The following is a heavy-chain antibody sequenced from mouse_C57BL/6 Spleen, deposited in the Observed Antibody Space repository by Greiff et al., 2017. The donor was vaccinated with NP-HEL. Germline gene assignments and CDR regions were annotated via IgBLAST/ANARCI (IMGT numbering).Heavy chain of an antibody. J-gene: IGHJ1*03. CDR1: GFTFSDAW. V-gene: IGHV6-6*01. Sequence: EVMLVESGGGLVQPGGSMKLSCAASGFTFSDAWMDWVRQSPEKGLEWVAEIRNKANNHATYYAESVKGRFTISRDDSKSSVYLQMNSLRAEDTGIYYCTSKSTLLLRYFDVWGTGTTVTVSS. CDR2: IRNKANNHAT. D-gene: IGHD1-1*01. CDR3: TSKSTLLLRYFDV.